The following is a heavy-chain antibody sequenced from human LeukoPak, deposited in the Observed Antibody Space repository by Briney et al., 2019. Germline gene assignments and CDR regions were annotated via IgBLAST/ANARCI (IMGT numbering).Heavy chain of an antibody. Sequence: PGGSLRLSCAASGFTFSSYSMNWVRQAPGKGLEWVSYISSSSSTIYYADSVKGRFTISRDNAKNSLYLQMNSLRAEDTAVYYCARDLGYCTNGVCHTRFDYWGQGTLVTVSS. V-gene: IGHV3-48*01. CDR1: GFTFSSYS. CDR2: ISSSSSTI. J-gene: IGHJ4*02. D-gene: IGHD2-8*01. CDR3: ARDLGYCTNGVCHTRFDY.